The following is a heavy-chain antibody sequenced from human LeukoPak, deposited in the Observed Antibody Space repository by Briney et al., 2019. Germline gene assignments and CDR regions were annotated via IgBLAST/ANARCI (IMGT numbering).Heavy chain of an antibody. Sequence: TGGSLRLSCAASGFTISCYAMSWVRQAPGKGLEWVSTISGSGGSTYYADSVKGRFTISRDNSQNTLYLQMNSLRAEDTAVYYCAKDRVILVAVTIGYWGERTLVTVSS. J-gene: IGHJ4*02. CDR1: GFTISCYA. CDR3: AKDRVILVAVTIGY. V-gene: IGHV3-23*01. D-gene: IGHD2-15*01. CDR2: ISGSGGST.